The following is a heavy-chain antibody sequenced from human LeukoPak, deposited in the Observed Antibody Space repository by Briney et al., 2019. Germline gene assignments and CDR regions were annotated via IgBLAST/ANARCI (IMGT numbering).Heavy chain of an antibody. Sequence: PSETLSLTCTVSGGSISGSSYYWGWIRQPPGKGLEWIGSIYHSGSTYYNPSLKSRVTISVDTSKNQFSLKLSSVTAADTAVYYCARVRGYDSSGYCHLFDYWGQGTLVTVSS. J-gene: IGHJ4*02. V-gene: IGHV4-39*07. CDR2: IYHSGST. CDR3: ARVRGYDSSGYCHLFDY. D-gene: IGHD3-22*01. CDR1: GGSISGSSYY.